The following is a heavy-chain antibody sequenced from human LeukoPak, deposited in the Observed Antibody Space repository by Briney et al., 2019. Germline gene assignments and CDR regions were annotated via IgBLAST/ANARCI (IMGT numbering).Heavy chain of an antibody. D-gene: IGHD1-26*01. J-gene: IGHJ3*02. CDR3: AINGGTYRPHAFDI. CDR1: GFTFSSYG. CDR2: ISGSGGNT. Sequence: GGSLRLSCAASGFTFSSYGISWVRQAPGKGLEWVSGISGSGGNTYYADSVKGRFTISRDNAKNSLYLQMNSLRAEDTAVYYCAINGGTYRPHAFDIWGHGTMVIVSS. V-gene: IGHV3-23*01.